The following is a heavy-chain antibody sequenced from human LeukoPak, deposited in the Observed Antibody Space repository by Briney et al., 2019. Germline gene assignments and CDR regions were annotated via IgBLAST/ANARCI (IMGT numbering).Heavy chain of an antibody. Sequence: PSQTLSLTCTVSGGSISSDSYYWSWIRQPAGKGLEWIGRIYTSGSTNYNPSLKGRVTISVDTSKNQFSLKLSSVTAADTAVYYCARSSRDYVWGSLTLDYWGQGTLVTVSS. CDR2: IYTSGST. V-gene: IGHV4-61*02. D-gene: IGHD3-16*01. J-gene: IGHJ4*02. CDR1: GGSISSDSYY. CDR3: ARSSRDYVWGSLTLDY.